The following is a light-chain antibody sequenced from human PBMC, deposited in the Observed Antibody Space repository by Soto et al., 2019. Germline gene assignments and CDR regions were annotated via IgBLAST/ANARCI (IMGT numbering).Light chain of an antibody. CDR3: CSYAGSYTLV. Sequence: QSALTQPRSVSGSPGQSVTISCTGTSSDVGGYNYVSWYQQHPGKAPKLMIYDVSKQPSGVHDRFSGSKSGNTASLTSSGLQDEYEADYYCCSYAGSYTLVFGGGTKLTVL. CDR1: SSDVGGYNY. J-gene: IGLJ2*01. V-gene: IGLV2-11*01. CDR2: DVS.